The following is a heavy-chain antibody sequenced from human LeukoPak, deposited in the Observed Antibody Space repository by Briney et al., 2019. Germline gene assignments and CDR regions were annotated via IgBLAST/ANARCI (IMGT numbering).Heavy chain of an antibody. Sequence: SETLSLTCTVSGGSFSIYYWTWIRQPAGKGLEWIGRIYTSGSTNYNPSLKSRVTMSVDTSKNQFSLKLSSVTAADTAVYYCARVYCGGDCYPTIDAFDIWGQGTMVTVSS. CDR2: IYTSGST. V-gene: IGHV4-4*07. CDR3: ARVYCGGDCYPTIDAFDI. CDR1: GGSFSIYY. D-gene: IGHD2-21*02. J-gene: IGHJ3*02.